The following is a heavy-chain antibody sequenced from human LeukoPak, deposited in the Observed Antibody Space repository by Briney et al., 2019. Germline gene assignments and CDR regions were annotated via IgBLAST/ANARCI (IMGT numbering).Heavy chain of an antibody. J-gene: IGHJ5*02. CDR1: GFTFSSYS. V-gene: IGHV3-48*01. Sequence: GGALRLSCAASGFTFSSYSMNWVRPAPGKGLEWVSYISSSSSTIYYADSVKGRFTISRDNAKNSLYLQMNSLRAEDTAVYYCARDSRYCSGGSCSPPWFDPWGQGTLVTVSS. CDR3: ARDSRYCSGGSCSPPWFDP. CDR2: ISSSSSTI. D-gene: IGHD2-15*01.